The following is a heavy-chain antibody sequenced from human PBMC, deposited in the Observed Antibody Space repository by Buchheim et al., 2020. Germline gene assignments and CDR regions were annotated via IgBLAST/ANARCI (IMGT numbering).Heavy chain of an antibody. D-gene: IGHD2-8*02. CDR2: IYYTGTT. J-gene: IGHJ4*02. CDR1: GGSFSGHY. Sequence: QVQLQESGPGLVKSSETLSLPCIVSGGSFSGHYWSWIRQPPGKGLEWLGHIYYTGTTNYNPSLNSRVAISLDRSKNQFSLKVNSVTAVDTAVYYCARTPVGGWGKIDYWGQGTL. CDR3: ARTPVGGWGKIDY. V-gene: IGHV4-59*11.